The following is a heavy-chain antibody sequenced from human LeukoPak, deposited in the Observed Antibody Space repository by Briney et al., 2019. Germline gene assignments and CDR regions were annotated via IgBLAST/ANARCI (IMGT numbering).Heavy chain of an antibody. J-gene: IGHJ4*02. CDR2: ISYDGSDK. V-gene: IGHV3-30*03. CDR3: ASGKYYGSGSYYQIIDY. CDR1: GFTFSNYG. Sequence: PGGSLRLSCVVSGFTFSNYGMHWVRQAPGKGLEWVAVISYDGSDKYYADSVKGRFTISRDNSKNTLYLQMNSLRAEDTAVYYCASGKYYGSGSYYQIIDYWGQETLVTVSS. D-gene: IGHD3-10*01.